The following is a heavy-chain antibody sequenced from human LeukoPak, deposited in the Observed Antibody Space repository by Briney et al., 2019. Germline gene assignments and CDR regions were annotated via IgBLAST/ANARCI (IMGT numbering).Heavy chain of an antibody. J-gene: IGHJ4*02. CDR1: GGSISSYY. CDR3: ARLIEDKLLYFDSPDY. Sequence: SETLSLTCTVSGGSISSYYWSWIRQPPGKGLEWIGSIYYSGSTYYNPSLNSRVTISVDTSKNQFSLRLSSVTAADSAVYYCARLIEDKLLYFDSPDYWGQGTLVTVSS. V-gene: IGHV4-59*12. CDR2: IYYSGST. D-gene: IGHD3-9*01.